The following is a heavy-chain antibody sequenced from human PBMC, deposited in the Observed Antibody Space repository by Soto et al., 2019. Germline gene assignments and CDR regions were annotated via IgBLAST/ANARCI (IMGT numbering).Heavy chain of an antibody. CDR1: GYNFAGYW. CDR3: ARGGEYSYGYYYYYGMDV. V-gene: IGHV5-51*01. Sequence: GESLKISCKGSGYNFAGYWIAWVRQMPGKGLELMGIIYPSDSDTRYRPSFQGQVTISADKSISTAYLQWSSLKASDTAMYYCARGGEYSYGYYYYYGMDVWGQGTTVTVSS. CDR2: IYPSDSDT. J-gene: IGHJ6*02. D-gene: IGHD5-18*01.